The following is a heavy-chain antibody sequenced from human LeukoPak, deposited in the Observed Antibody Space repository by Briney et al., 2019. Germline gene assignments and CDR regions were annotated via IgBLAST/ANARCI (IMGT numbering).Heavy chain of an antibody. CDR1: GFTFSSYW. CDR3: ARDPSAYYDERGDYYYGMDV. Sequence: PGGSLRLSCAASGFTFSSYWMHWVRQAPGKGLVWVSRINSDGSSTSYADSVKGRFTISRDNAKNTLYLQMNSLRAEDTAVYYCARDPSAYYDERGDYYYGMDVWGQGTTVTVSS. CDR2: INSDGSST. J-gene: IGHJ6*02. D-gene: IGHD3-22*01. V-gene: IGHV3-74*01.